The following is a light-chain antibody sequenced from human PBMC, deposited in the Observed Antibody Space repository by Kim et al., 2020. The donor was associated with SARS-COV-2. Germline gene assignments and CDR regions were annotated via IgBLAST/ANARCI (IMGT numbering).Light chain of an antibody. CDR1: TGAVTSCHV. CDR3: LLSYSDSRV. J-gene: IGLJ2*01. V-gene: IGLV7-46*01. Sequence: PGGAVTLTGDSRTGAVTSCHVPYWFKQKPGQTPRTLIYDTGNRHSWTPSRFSGSLLGGKAALTLSAAQAEDEADYYCLLSYSDSRVFGGGTQLTVL. CDR2: DTG.